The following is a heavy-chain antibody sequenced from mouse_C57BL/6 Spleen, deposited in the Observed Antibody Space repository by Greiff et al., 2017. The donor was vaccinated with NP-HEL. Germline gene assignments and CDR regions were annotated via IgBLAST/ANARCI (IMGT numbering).Heavy chain of an antibody. CDR1: GYTFTSYW. CDR3: ARRGPYSNFQYYYAMDY. J-gene: IGHJ4*01. V-gene: IGHV1-55*01. CDR2: IYPGSGST. Sequence: QVQLQQPGAELVKPGASVKMSCKASGYTFTSYWITWVKQRPGQGLEWIGDIYPGSGSTNYNEKFKSKATLTVDTSSSTAYMQLSSLTSEDSAVYYCARRGPYSNFQYYYAMDYWGQGTSVTVSS. D-gene: IGHD2-5*01.